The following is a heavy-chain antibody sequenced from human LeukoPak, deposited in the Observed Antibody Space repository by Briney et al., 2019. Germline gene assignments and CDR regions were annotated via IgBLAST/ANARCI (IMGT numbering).Heavy chain of an antibody. CDR3: ARQWLGSQCFDP. D-gene: IGHD6-19*01. CDR2: INPNSGGT. Sequence: ASVKVSCKASGYTFTGYYIHWVRQAPGQGLEWMGWINPNSGGTKYAQKFQGRVTMTRDTSISTAYMELSGLRSDDTAVYYCARQWLGSQCFDPWGQGTLVTVSS. CDR1: GYTFTGYY. J-gene: IGHJ5*02. V-gene: IGHV1-2*02.